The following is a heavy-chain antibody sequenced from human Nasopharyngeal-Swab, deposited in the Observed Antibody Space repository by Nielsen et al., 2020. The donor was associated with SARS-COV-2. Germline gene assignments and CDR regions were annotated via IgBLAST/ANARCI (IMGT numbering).Heavy chain of an antibody. CDR2: ISYDGCNK. D-gene: IGHD4-23*01. CDR3: AKVYGGSEFDP. J-gene: IGHJ5*02. Sequence: GGSLRLSCAASGFTFSSYGMHWVRQAPGKGLEWVALISYDGCNKYYADSVKGRFTISRDNSKNTLYLQMNSLRAEDTAVYYCAKVYGGSEFDPWGQGTLVTVSS. V-gene: IGHV3-30*18. CDR1: GFTFSSYG.